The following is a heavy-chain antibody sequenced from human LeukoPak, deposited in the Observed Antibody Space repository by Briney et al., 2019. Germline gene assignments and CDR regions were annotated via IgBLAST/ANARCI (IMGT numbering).Heavy chain of an antibody. J-gene: IGHJ4*02. CDR2: INGDGSTT. V-gene: IGHV3-74*01. D-gene: IGHD3-22*01. Sequence: GGSLRLSCAASGFAFNKYWMHWVRQTPGKGLVWVSRINGDGSTTSYADSVRGGFTISRDNAKNTLYLQMSSLRAEDTAVYYCATGNYYDSRGYYTFGHWGQGTLVTVSS. CDR1: GFAFNKYW. CDR3: ATGNYYDSRGYYTFGH.